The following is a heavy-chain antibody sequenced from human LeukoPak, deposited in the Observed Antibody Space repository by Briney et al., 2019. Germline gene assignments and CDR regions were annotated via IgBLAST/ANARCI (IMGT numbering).Heavy chain of an antibody. CDR2: INPNSGGT. CDR1: GYTFTGYY. V-gene: IGHV1-2*06. CDR3: AVVDTAMVTFDY. D-gene: IGHD5-18*01. Sequence: VASVKVSCKASGYTFTGYYMHWVRQAPGQGLEWMGRINPNSGGTNYAQKFQRRVTMTRDTSISTAYMELSRLRSDDTAVYYCAVVDTAMVTFDYWGQGTLVTVSS. J-gene: IGHJ4*02.